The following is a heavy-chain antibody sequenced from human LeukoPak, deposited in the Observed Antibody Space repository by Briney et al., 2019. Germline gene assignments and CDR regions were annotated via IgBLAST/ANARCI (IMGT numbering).Heavy chain of an antibody. J-gene: IGHJ6*03. Sequence: GGSLRLSCAASGFTFNTYSMNWVRQAPGQGLEWVSYITSSSSTMFYAGSVRGRFTISRDNAKNSLYLQMNSLRAEDTAVYYCARLEAARPGGYYYYYYMDVWGKGTTVTVSS. V-gene: IGHV3-48*01. D-gene: IGHD6-6*01. CDR2: ITSSSSTM. CDR1: GFTFNTYS. CDR3: ARLEAARPGGYYYYYYMDV.